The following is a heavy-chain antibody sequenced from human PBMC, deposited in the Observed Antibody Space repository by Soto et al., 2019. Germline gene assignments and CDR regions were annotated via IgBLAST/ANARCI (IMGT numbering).Heavy chain of an antibody. D-gene: IGHD1-7*01. V-gene: IGHV4-59*01. Sequence: SETLSLTCTVSGGSISSYYWSWIRQPPGKGLEWIGYIYYSGSTNYNPSLKSRVTISVDTSKNQFSLKLSSVTAADTAVYYCARALNWNYEWFDPWGQGTLVTVS. J-gene: IGHJ5*02. CDR3: ARALNWNYEWFDP. CDR2: IYYSGST. CDR1: GGSISSYY.